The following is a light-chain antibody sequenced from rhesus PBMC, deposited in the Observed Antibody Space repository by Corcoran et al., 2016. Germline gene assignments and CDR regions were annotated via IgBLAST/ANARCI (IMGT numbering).Light chain of an antibody. CDR1: QGISSW. CDR2: KAS. CDR3: QQYNSAPLT. J-gene: IGKJ4*01. V-gene: IGKV1-21*01. Sequence: DIQMTQSPSSLSASVGDRVTITCRASQGISSWLAWYQQKPGKAPKLLIYKASRLQSGVPSRVSGRGSGTDFTLTISCLQPEDFATYYCQQYNSAPLTFGGGTKVEIK.